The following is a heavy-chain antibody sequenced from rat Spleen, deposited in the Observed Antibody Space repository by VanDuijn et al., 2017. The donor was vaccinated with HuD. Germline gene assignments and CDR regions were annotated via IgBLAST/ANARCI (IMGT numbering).Heavy chain of an antibody. J-gene: IGHJ2*01. Sequence: EVQLQESGPGLVKPSQSLSLTCSVTGYSITSSYRWNWIRKFPGNKLEWMGYINSAGSTNYNPSLKSRISITRDTSKNQFFLQVNSVTTEDTATYYCARSAYSLRIGTTTHYWGQGVMVTVSS. CDR1: GYSITSSYR. V-gene: IGHV3-3*01. D-gene: IGHD1-5*01. CDR2: INSAGST. CDR3: ARSAYSLRIGTTTHY.